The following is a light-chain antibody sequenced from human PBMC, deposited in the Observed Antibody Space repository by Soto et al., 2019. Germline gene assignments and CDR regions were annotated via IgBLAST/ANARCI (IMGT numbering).Light chain of an antibody. Sequence: QSVLTQPASVSGSPGQSITISCTGTSSDVGGYNYVSWYQQHPGKAPKLMIYDVSYRPSGVSNRFSGSKSGNTASLTISGLQAEDEAEYYCSSYTSSNTLVFGGGTQRTVL. V-gene: IGLV2-14*01. J-gene: IGLJ3*02. CDR1: SSDVGGYNY. CDR3: SSYTSSNTLV. CDR2: DVS.